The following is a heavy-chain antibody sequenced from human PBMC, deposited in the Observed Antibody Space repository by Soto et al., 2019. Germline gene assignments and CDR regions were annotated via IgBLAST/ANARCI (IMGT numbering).Heavy chain of an antibody. V-gene: IGHV4-59*01. CDR3: ARRYTHFDL. CDR1: GVSISSYY. D-gene: IGHD5-12*01. J-gene: IGHJ2*01. CDR2: IYYSGAT. Sequence: QVQLQESGPGLVKPSETLSLTCTVSGVSISSYYWSWIRQPPGKGLEWIGSIYYSGATNYNPSLKSRVTISVDTSKNQFSLKLSSVRAADTAVYYCARRYTHFDLWGRGTLVTVSS.